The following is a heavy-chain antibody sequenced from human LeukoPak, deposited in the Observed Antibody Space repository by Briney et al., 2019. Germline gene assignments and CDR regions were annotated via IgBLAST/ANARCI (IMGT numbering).Heavy chain of an antibody. D-gene: IGHD3-22*01. CDR2: IKQDGSEK. CDR3: ARDQCYDDSSGYYGY. J-gene: IGHJ4*02. Sequence: GGSLRLSCAASGFTFNSYWMSWVRQAPGKGLEWVANIKQDGSEKYYVDSVKGRFTISRDNAKNSLYLQMNSLRAEATAVYYCARDQCYDDSSGYYGYWGQGTLVTVSS. CDR1: GFTFNSYW. V-gene: IGHV3-7*01.